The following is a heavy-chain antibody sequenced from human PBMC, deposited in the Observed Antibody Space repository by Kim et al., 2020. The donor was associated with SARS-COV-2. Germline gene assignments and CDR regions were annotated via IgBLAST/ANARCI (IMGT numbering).Heavy chain of an antibody. J-gene: IGHJ6*02. V-gene: IGHV3-9*01. CDR1: GFTFGDYA. CDR3: AKDHKPYSNYAQHRDGMDV. Sequence: GGSLRLSCAASGFTFGDYAMHWVRQAPGKGLEWVSGISWNSGSIGYADSVKGRFTISRDNAKNSLYLQMNSLRAEDTALYYCAKDHKPYSNYAQHRDGMDVWGQGTTVAVSS. CDR2: ISWNSGSI. D-gene: IGHD4-4*01.